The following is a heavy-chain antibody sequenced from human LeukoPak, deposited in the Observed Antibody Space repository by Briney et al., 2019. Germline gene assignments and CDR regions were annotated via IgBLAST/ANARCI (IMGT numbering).Heavy chain of an antibody. CDR1: GFTFSSHW. V-gene: IGHV3-74*01. CDR2: INTDGSST. CDR3: ARNEYSSSWDAFDI. Sequence: PGGSLRLSCAASGFTFSSHWMHWVRQAPGKGLVWVSRINTDGSSTSYADSVKGRFTISRDNAKNTLYLQMNSLRAEDTAVYYCARNEYSSSWDAFDIWGQGTMVTVSS. J-gene: IGHJ3*02. D-gene: IGHD6-6*01.